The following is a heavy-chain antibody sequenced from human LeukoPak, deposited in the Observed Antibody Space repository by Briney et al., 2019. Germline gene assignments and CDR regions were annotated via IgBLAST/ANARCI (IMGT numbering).Heavy chain of an antibody. CDR3: ARITIVRGVLFDWYFDL. D-gene: IGHD3-10*01. V-gene: IGHV1-18*01. CDR2: ISAYNGHT. Sequence: ASVKVSCKASGYSFTNYGILWVRQAPGQGLEWMGWISAYNGHTNYAQKLQDRVTMTTETSTGTAYMELRSLISDDTAVYYCARITIVRGVLFDWYFDLWGCGTLVTVSS. J-gene: IGHJ2*01. CDR1: GYSFTNYG.